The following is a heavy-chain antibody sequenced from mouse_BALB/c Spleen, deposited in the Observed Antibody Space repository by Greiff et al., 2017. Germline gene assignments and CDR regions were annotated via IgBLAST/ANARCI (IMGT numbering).Heavy chain of an antibody. D-gene: IGHD1-2*01. CDR1: GYSITSDYA. CDR2: ISYSGST. J-gene: IGHJ4*01. CDR3: ASLLRLRRGAMDY. Sequence: DVQLQESGPGLVKPSQSLSLTCTVTGYSITSDYAWNWIRQFPGNKLEWMGYISYSGSTSYNPSLKSRISITRDTSKNQFFLQLNSVTTEDTATDYCASLLRLRRGAMDYWGQGTSVTVSS. V-gene: IGHV3-2*02.